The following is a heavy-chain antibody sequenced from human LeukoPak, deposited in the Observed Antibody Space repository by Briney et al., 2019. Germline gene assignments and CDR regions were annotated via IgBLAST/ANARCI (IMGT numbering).Heavy chain of an antibody. CDR2: IWYDGSNK. D-gene: IGHD1-26*01. CDR3: ARDGLPVGAQENDAFDI. Sequence: GGSLRLSCAASGFTFSSYAMHWVRQAPGKGLEWVAVIWYDGSNKYYADSVKGRFTISRDNSKNTLYLQMNSLRAEDTAVYYCARDGLPVGAQENDAFDIWGQGTMVTVSS. CDR1: GFTFSSYA. J-gene: IGHJ3*02. V-gene: IGHV3-33*08.